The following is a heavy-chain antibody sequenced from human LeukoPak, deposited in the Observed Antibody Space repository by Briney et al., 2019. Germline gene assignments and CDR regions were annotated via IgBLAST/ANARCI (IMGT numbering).Heavy chain of an antibody. CDR2: INSNGVTI. J-gene: IGHJ4*02. V-gene: IGHV3-48*03. D-gene: IGHD6-13*01. CDR1: GFTFSSYE. CDR3: ARAMMTSAGGVFDS. Sequence: GGSLRLSCAASGFTFSSYEMNWVRQAPGKGLEWVSYINSNGVTIYYADSVKGRFTISRDNTKSSLYLQMNSLRAEDTAVYYCARAMMTSAGGVFDSWGQGTLVTVSS.